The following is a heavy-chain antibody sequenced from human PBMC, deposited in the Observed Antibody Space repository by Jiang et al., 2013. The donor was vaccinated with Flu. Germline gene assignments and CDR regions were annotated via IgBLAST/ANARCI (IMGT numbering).Heavy chain of an antibody. J-gene: IGHJ5*02. V-gene: IGHV4-39*01. Sequence: GSISSSSYYWGWIRQPPGKGLEWIGSIYYSGSTYYNPSLKSRVTISVDTSKNQFSLKLSSVTAADTAVYYCARWLPGVHGFDPWGQGTLVTVSS. CDR3: ARWLPGVHGFDP. CDR2: IYYSGST. CDR1: GSISSSSYY. D-gene: IGHD6-19*01.